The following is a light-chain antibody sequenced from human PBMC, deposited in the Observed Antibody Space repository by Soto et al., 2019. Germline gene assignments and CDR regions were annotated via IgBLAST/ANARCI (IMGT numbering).Light chain of an antibody. CDR2: KAT. J-gene: IGKJ2*01. CDR1: QSIGSG. V-gene: IGKV1-5*03. CDR3: QQYTDFQYT. Sequence: DIQMTQSPSTLSASVGDGVTITCRASQSIGSGLAWYQQKPGKAPKLLIYKATNLQTGVPSRFSGSGSGTDFSLTISSLQPVDPATYYCQQYTDFQYTFGQGTKVEI.